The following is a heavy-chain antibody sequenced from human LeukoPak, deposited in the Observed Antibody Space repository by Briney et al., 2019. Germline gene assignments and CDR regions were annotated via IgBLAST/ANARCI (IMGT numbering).Heavy chain of an antibody. D-gene: IGHD5-18*01. V-gene: IGHV4-30-4*01. J-gene: IGHJ6*02. CDR2: IYYSGST. CDR3: ARGGGYSYGYSYGMDV. CDR1: GGSISSGGYY. Sequence: SETLSLTCTVSGGSISSGGYYWSWIRQPPGKGLEWIGYIYYSGSTYYNPSLKSRVTISVDTSKNQFSLKLSSVTAAGTAVYYCARGGGYSYGYSYGMDVWGQGTTVTVSS.